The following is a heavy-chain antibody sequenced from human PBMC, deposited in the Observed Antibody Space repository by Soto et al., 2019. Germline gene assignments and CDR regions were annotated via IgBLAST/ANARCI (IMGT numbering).Heavy chain of an antibody. CDR3: ARVGRTMATVTTDAFDV. Sequence: QVQLQESGPGLVKPSETLSLTCTVSGGSISGYYWSWIRQPAGKRLEWIGRIYASGNTNKNPSLKSRVTMSVDTSKNQFSLRLNAVTAADTAVDYCARVGRTMATVTTDAFDVWGQGTKVTVSS. J-gene: IGHJ3*01. CDR1: GGSISGYY. V-gene: IGHV4-4*07. CDR2: IYASGNT. D-gene: IGHD4-17*01.